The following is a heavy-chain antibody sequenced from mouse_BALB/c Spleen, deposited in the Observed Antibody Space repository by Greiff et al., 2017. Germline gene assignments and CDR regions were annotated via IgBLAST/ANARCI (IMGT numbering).Heavy chain of an antibody. J-gene: IGHJ2*01. CDR2: ISSGSSTI. D-gene: IGHD3-1*01. V-gene: IGHV5-17*02. CDR3: ASSGYGYYFDY. CDR1: GFTFSSFG. Sequence: EVKLVESGGGLVQPGGSRKLSCAASGFTFSSFGMHWVRQAPEKGLEWVAYISSGSSTIYYADTVKGRFTISRDNPKNTLFLQMTSLRSEDTAMYYCASSGYGYYFDYWGQGTTLTVSS.